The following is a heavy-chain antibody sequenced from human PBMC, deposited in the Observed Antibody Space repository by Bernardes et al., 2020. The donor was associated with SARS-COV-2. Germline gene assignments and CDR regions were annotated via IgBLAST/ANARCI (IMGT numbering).Heavy chain of an antibody. D-gene: IGHD1-26*01. Sequence: SLRLSCAASGFTVSSNYMSWVRQAPGKGLEWVSVIYSGGSTYYADSVKGRFTISRDNSKNTLYLQMNSLRAEDTAVYYCARDRSGSFPGVYYYYGMDVWGQGTTVTVSS. CDR1: GFTVSSNY. CDR2: IYSGGST. CDR3: ARDRSGSFPGVYYYYGMDV. J-gene: IGHJ6*02. V-gene: IGHV3-66*01.